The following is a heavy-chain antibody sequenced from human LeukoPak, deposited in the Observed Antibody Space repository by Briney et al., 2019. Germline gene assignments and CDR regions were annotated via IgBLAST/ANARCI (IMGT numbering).Heavy chain of an antibody. Sequence: GGSLRLSCAASGFTFSSYSMNWVRQAPGKGLEWVSSISSSSGYIYYADSVKGRFTTSRDNAKNSLYLQTNSLRAEDTAVYYCARDPISITVGDYWGQGTLVTVSS. J-gene: IGHJ4*02. CDR2: ISSSSGYI. V-gene: IGHV3-21*01. D-gene: IGHD3-10*01. CDR3: ARDPISITVGDY. CDR1: GFTFSSYS.